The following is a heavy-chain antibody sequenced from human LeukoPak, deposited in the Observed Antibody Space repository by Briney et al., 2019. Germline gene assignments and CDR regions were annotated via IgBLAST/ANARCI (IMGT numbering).Heavy chain of an antibody. Sequence: AGGSLRLSCAASGFTFSSYWMHWVRQAPGKGLVWVSRVNSDGSSTSYADSVKGRFTISRDNAKNTLYLQMNSLRAEDTAVYYCARDSGPYDSSGYYDYWGQGTLVTVSS. CDR1: GFTFSSYW. V-gene: IGHV3-74*01. CDR3: ARDSGPYDSSGYYDY. D-gene: IGHD3-22*01. CDR2: VNSDGSST. J-gene: IGHJ4*02.